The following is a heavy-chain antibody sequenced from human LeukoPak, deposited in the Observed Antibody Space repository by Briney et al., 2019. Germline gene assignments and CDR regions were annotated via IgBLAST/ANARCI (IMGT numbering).Heavy chain of an antibody. CDR1: GFTFKGYW. Sequence: GGSLRLSCAASGFTFKGYWMSWVRQAPGKGLEWVANIQQDGSEKKYVDSVKGRFTISRDNAKNSPYLQMDSLRAEDTAVYYCVRLRYTYGKNFDCWGQGTLVTVSS. CDR3: VRLRYTYGKNFDC. D-gene: IGHD5-18*01. CDR2: IQQDGSEK. V-gene: IGHV3-7*01. J-gene: IGHJ4*02.